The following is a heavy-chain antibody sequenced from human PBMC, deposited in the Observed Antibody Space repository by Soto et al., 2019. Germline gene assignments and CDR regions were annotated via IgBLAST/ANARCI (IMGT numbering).Heavy chain of an antibody. J-gene: IGHJ6*02. CDR3: ARMDADYKYYAMDV. V-gene: IGHV2-26*01. CDR2: FFSDAER. CDR1: GFSLSNPRMG. Sequence: SGPTLVNPTETLTLTCTVSGFSLSNPRMGVSWIRQPPGKPLEWLAHFFSDAERSYSASMQSRLTMSTDTSGSQVVLTMTNMDPVDTATYSCARMDADYKYYAMDVWGQGTTVTVSS. D-gene: IGHD6-25*01.